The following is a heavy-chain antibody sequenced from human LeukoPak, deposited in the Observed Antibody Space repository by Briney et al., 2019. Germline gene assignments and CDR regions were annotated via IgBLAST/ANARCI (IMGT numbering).Heavy chain of an antibody. CDR1: GFTFSSYW. CDR2: IKTDGSTT. CDR3: TIDLTGPFDD. V-gene: IGHV3-74*01. D-gene: IGHD3-9*01. J-gene: IGHJ4*02. Sequence: GVSQRLSCAASGFTFSSYWMHWVRQVPGKGLVWVSRIKTDGSTTNYANSVKGRFTISRDNAKNTLYLQTNSLRAEDTGVYYCTIDLTGPFDDWGQGTLVTVSS.